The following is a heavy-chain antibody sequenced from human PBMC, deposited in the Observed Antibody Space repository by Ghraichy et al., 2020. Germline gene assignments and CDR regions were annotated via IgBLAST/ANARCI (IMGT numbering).Heavy chain of an antibody. J-gene: IGHJ4*02. CDR1: GGSIRNYQ. D-gene: IGHD3-16*01. CDR2: VSSSGST. Sequence: SQTLSLTCSVSGGSIRNYQWNWIRQSPGKRLEWIGYVSSSGSTNYNPSLKSRVTFSLDTSRNQLSMNLSAVTATDTAVYYCASGVFQFEYWGQGTLVSVAS. CDR3: ASGVFQFEY. V-gene: IGHV4-59*08.